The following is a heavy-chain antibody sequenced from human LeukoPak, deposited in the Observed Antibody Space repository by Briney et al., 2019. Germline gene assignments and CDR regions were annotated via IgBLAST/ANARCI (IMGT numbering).Heavy chain of an antibody. D-gene: IGHD3-10*01. V-gene: IGHV4-59*13. CDR2: IDYSGYT. J-gene: IGHJ5*02. Sequence: SETLSLTCTVSGGSISSYYWSWIRQPPGKGLEWIGYIDYSGYTNYNPSLKSRVTISVDTSKNQFSLKLTSVTAADTAVYCCARGGYYGSGNDFRFDPWGQGTLVIVSS. CDR3: ARGGYYGSGNDFRFDP. CDR1: GGSISSYY.